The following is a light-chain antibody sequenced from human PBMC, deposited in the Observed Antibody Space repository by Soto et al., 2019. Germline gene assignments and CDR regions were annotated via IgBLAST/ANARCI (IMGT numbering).Light chain of an antibody. CDR2: ETS. CDR3: QQYGSSPGYT. J-gene: IGKJ2*01. CDR1: QSVSSY. Sequence: EIVLTQSPATLSLSPGERATLSCRASQSVSSYLAWYQQKPGQAPRLLIYETSNRATGIPARFSGSGSGTDFTLTISRLEPEDFAVYYCQQYGSSPGYTFGQGTKLEIK. V-gene: IGKV3-20*01.